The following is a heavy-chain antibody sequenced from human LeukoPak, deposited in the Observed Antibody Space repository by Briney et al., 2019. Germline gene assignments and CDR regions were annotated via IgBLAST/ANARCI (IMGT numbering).Heavy chain of an antibody. J-gene: IGHJ3*02. D-gene: IGHD5-18*01. Sequence: ASVKVSCKASGYTFTSYGISWVRQAPGQGLEWMGWISAYNGNTNYAQKFQGRVTMTRDTSISTAYMELSRLRSDDTAVYYCARDPPAIPAAIGGDTAMVIQDAFDIWGQGTMVTVSS. CDR2: ISAYNGNT. V-gene: IGHV1-18*01. CDR3: ARDPPAIPAAIGGDTAMVIQDAFDI. CDR1: GYTFTSYG.